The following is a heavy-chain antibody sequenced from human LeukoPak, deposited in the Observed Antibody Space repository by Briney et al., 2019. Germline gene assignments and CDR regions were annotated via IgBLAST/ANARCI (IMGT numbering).Heavy chain of an antibody. CDR1: GFTFSSYE. CDR2: ISSSGSTI. J-gene: IGHJ4*02. Sequence: GGSLRLSCAASGFTFSSYEMNWVRQAPGKGLEWVSYISSSGSTIYYADSVKGRFTISRDNAKNSLYLQMNSLRAEDTAIYYCARDRAVAGLFDYWGQGTLVTVSS. CDR3: ARDRAVAGLFDY. D-gene: IGHD6-19*01. V-gene: IGHV3-48*03.